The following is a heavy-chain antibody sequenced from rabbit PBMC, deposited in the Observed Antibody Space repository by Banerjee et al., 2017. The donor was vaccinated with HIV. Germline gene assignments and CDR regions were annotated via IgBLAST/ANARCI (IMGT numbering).Heavy chain of an antibody. CDR3: ARSGFIAAMTMVTFNL. CDR1: GFTISSVY. J-gene: IGHJ4*01. V-gene: IGHV1S7*01. D-gene: IGHD2-1*01. Sequence: QSLEESGGGLVKPGASLTLTCTASGFTISSVYWICWVRQAPGKGLEWIGIIYAGKGTTDYARWVNGRFTLSSDNAQNTVDLQMNSLTAADTATYFCARSGFIAAMTMVTFNLWGPGTLVTVS. CDR2: IYAGKGTT.